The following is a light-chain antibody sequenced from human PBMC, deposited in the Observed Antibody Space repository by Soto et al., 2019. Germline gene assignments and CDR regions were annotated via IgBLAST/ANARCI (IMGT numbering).Light chain of an antibody. V-gene: IGKV1-5*01. CDR3: QQKRA. Sequence: DIQMTQSPSTLSASVGDRVTITCRASQSFSSELAWYQQKPGKAPTLLISDVSNLQSGIPSRFSGSGSGTEFNLSISSLQPDDFGTYYCQQKRAFGQRTKVEIK. CDR1: QSFSSE. CDR2: DVS. J-gene: IGKJ1*01.